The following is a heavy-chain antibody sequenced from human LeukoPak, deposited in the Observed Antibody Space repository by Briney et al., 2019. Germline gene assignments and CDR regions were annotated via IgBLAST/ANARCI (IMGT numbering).Heavy chain of an antibody. J-gene: IGHJ5*01. CDR3: AREGTTGRNLNWCDF. V-gene: IGHV4-59*01. CDR1: GGSISSYY. Sequence: SETLSLTCTVSGGSISSYYWSWIRQPPGERLEWIGHIHNSGNTNYNPSLKSRVTLSVDTSKNQFSLKLSSVTAADTAVYYCAREGTTGRNLNWCDFWGQGTLDSVSS. CDR2: IHNSGNT. D-gene: IGHD1-1*01.